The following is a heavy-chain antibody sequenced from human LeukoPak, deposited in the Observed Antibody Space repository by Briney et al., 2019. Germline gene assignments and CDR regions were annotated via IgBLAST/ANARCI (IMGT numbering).Heavy chain of an antibody. J-gene: IGHJ4*02. CDR2: IHYSGNT. CDR1: GGSISSIDYY. CDR3: SRYIRRRPQFDY. V-gene: IGHV4-39*01. Sequence: SETPSLTCSVSGGSISSIDYYWGWIRQPPGKGLEWIASIHYSGNTFYHPSLKSRITIAVDTSKNQFSLKLSSVTAADTAVYYCSRYIRRRPQFDYWGQGTLVTVSS.